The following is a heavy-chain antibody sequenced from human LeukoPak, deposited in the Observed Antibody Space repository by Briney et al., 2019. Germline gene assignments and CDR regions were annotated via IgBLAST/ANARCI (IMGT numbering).Heavy chain of an antibody. D-gene: IGHD3-3*01. CDR3: ARLTIFGVVPDY. V-gene: IGHV4-39*01. CDR1: GGSISSSSHY. Sequence: SQTLSLTCTVSGGSISSSSHYWGWIRQPPGKGLEWIGSMYYSGSTYYNPSLKSRVTISVDTSKNQFSLKLSSVTAADTAVYYCARLTIFGVVPDYWGQGTLVTVSS. J-gene: IGHJ4*02. CDR2: MYYSGST.